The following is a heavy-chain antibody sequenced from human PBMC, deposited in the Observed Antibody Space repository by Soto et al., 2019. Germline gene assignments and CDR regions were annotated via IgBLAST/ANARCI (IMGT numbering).Heavy chain of an antibody. D-gene: IGHD6-19*01. CDR1: GGSFSGYY. CDR3: ARRRIAVAGTPWLDYYYYYGMGV. CDR2: INHSGST. Sequence: TLSLTCAVHGGSFSGYYWSWIRQPPGKGLEWIGEINHSGSTSYNPSLKSRVTISVHTSKHQFSLKLSSVTAADTAVYYCARRRIAVAGTPWLDYYYYYGMGVWGQGTTVTVTS. V-gene: IGHV4-34*01. J-gene: IGHJ6*02.